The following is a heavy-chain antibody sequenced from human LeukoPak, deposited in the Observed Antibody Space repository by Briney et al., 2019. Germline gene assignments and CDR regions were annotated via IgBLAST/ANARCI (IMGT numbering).Heavy chain of an antibody. J-gene: IGHJ5*02. CDR3: ARHSPVWWLRPNWFDP. D-gene: IGHD5-12*01. V-gene: IGHV4-34*01. CDR2: INHSGST. Sequence: SETLSLTCAVYGGSFSGYYWSWIRQPLGKGLEWIGEINHSGSTNYNPSLKSRVTISVDTSKNQFSLKLSSVTAADTAVYYCARHSPVWWLRPNWFDPWGQGTLVTVSS. CDR1: GGSFSGYY.